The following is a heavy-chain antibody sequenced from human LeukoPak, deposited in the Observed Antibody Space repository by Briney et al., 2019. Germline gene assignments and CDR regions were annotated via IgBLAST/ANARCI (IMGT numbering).Heavy chain of an antibody. V-gene: IGHV1-2*02. D-gene: IGHD3-9*01. CDR3: ARGRGYFDWTDAFDI. Sequence: GASVKVSCKASGYTFTGYYMHWVRQAPGQGLEWMGWINPNSGGTNYAQKFQGRVTMTRDTSISTAYMELSRLRSDDTAVYYCARGRGYFDWTDAFDIWGQGTMVTVSS. CDR1: GYTFTGYY. J-gene: IGHJ3*02. CDR2: INPNSGGT.